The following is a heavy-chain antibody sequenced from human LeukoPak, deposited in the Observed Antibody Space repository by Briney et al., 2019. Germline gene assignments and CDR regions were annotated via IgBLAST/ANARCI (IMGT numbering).Heavy chain of an antibody. CDR2: IYYTGST. CDR1: GFTFSTSY. J-gene: IGHJ4*02. V-gene: IGHV4-59*01. CDR3: ARSYNSGSYYPYYFDY. D-gene: IGHD3-10*01. Sequence: GSLRLSCAAAGFTFSTSYMNWVRHAPGRGLEWIGSIYYTGSTNYNPSLKSRITMSVDTSKNQFSLKLNSVTAADTAVYYCARSYNSGSYYPYYFDYWGQGTLVTVSS.